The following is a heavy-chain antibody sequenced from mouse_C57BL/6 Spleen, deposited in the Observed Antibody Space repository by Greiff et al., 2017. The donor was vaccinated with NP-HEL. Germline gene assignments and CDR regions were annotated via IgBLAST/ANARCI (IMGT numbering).Heavy chain of an antibody. CDR3: ARESTMIYFDY. CDR1: GYTFTDYY. Sequence: EVQLQLSGPVLVKPGASVKMSCKASGYTFTDYYMNWVKQSHGKSLEWIGVIIPYNGGTNYNQKFKGKATLTIDKSSSTAYMELNSLTSEDSAVYYCARESTMIYFDYWGQGTTLTVSS. V-gene: IGHV1-19*01. J-gene: IGHJ2*01. D-gene: IGHD2-4*01. CDR2: IIPYNGGT.